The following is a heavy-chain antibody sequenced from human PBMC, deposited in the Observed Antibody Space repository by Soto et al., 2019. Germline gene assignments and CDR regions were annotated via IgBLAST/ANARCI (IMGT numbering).Heavy chain of an antibody. CDR3: AKDGPVTTSSGLYYYYYMDV. CDR2: ISHDGSKK. Sequence: GGSLRLSCAASGFTFSSYGLHWVRQPPGKGLEWVAVISHDGSKKYYVDSVKGRFTISRDNSKNTLDLQMNSLRAEDTAVYYCAKDGPVTTSSGLYYYYYMDVWGKGTTVTVSS. J-gene: IGHJ6*03. D-gene: IGHD4-4*01. CDR1: GFTFSSYG. V-gene: IGHV3-30*18.